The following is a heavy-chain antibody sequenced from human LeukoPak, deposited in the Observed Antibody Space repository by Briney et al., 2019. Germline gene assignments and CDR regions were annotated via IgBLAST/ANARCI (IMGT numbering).Heavy chain of an antibody. D-gene: IGHD6-13*01. V-gene: IGHV4-59*01. Sequence: TSETLSLTCSVSGGSISSYYWSWIRQPPGKGLEWIGYISYSGSPNYNPSLKSRVTISADTSMNQFSLKLNSVTAADPAVYYCAREARGAAAPFDYWGQGALVTVSS. CDR2: ISYSGSP. CDR3: AREARGAAAPFDY. J-gene: IGHJ4*02. CDR1: GGSISSYY.